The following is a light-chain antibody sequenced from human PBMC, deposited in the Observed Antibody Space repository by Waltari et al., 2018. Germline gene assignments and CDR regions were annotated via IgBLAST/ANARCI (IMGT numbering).Light chain of an antibody. CDR3: SAWDTSLSAVL. CDR1: RSNIGAGYY. CDR2: ENI. V-gene: IGLV1-40*01. Sequence: QSVLTQPPSTSGAPGQRITISCTGTRSNIGAGYYVSWYQQFPGTAPKLLIYENITRPSGVSDLSSGSKSGTSASLTITGLQSEDEADYYCSAWDTSLSAVLFGGGTRLTVL. J-gene: IGLJ2*01.